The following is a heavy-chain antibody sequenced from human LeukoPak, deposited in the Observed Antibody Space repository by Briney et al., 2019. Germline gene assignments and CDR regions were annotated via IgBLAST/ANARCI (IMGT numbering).Heavy chain of an antibody. D-gene: IGHD1-26*01. CDR1: GVSIRSYY. Sequence: SETLSLTCTVSGVSIRSYYWSWIRLPPGKGLEWIAYIYNSGSTYYNPSLKSRVTLSVDTSKNQFSLNLSSVTAADTAMYYCARYSGMYSGLFDNWGQGTLVTVSS. CDR3: ARYSGMYSGLFDN. V-gene: IGHV4-59*01. J-gene: IGHJ4*02. CDR2: IYNSGST.